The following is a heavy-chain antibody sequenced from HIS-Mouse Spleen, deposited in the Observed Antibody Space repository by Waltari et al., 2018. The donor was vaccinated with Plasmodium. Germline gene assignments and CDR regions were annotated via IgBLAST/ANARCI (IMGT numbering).Heavy chain of an antibody. CDR3: ARLGIPYVDTAMAVGY. J-gene: IGHJ4*02. Sequence: EVQLVESGGGLVQPGGSLRLSCAASGVTVSSNYMRWVRQAPGKGLEWVSVIYSGGSTYYADSVKGRFTISRDNSKNTLYLQMNSLRAEDTAVYYCARLGIPYVDTAMAVGYWGQGTLVTVSS. CDR2: IYSGGST. CDR1: GVTVSSNY. V-gene: IGHV3-66*01. D-gene: IGHD5-18*01.